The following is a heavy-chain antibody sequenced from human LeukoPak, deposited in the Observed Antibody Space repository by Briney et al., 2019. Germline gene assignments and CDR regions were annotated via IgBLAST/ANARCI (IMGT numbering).Heavy chain of an antibody. V-gene: IGHV1-18*01. Sequence: ASVAVSCQASGYTFTSYGISWVRQAPGQGLEWMGWISAYNGNTNYAQKLQGRVTMTTDTSTSTAYMELRSLRSDDTAVYYCARPYSSSQKAEFDYWGQGTLVTVSS. CDR2: ISAYNGNT. J-gene: IGHJ4*02. CDR1: GYTFTSYG. CDR3: ARPYSSSQKAEFDY. D-gene: IGHD6-13*01.